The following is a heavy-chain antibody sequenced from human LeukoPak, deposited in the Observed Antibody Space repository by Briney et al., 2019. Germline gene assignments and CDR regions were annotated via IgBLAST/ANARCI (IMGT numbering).Heavy chain of an antibody. V-gene: IGHV3-21*01. CDR2: ISSSSSYI. Sequence: GGSLRLSCAASGFTFSSYSMNWVRQAPGKGLEWVSSISSSSSYIYYADSVKGRFTISRDNAKNSLYLQMNSLRAEDTAVYHRARFFGSGSRYFDYWGQGTLVTVSS. CDR3: ARFFGSGSRYFDY. J-gene: IGHJ4*02. CDR1: GFTFSSYS. D-gene: IGHD3-10*01.